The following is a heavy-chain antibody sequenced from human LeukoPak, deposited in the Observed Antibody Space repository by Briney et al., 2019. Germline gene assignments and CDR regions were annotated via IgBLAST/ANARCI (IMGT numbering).Heavy chain of an antibody. CDR3: ARDSPVTTGPFDP. CDR2: TWYDGSNK. V-gene: IGHV3-33*01. D-gene: IGHD1-14*01. J-gene: IGHJ5*02. Sequence: PGGSLRLSCAASGITFSSFGMHWVRQAPGKGLEWVAFTWYDGSNKYYADSVKGRFTISRDNSKNTLYLQMNSLRAEDTAVYYCARDSPVTTGPFDPWGRGTLVTASS. CDR1: GITFSSFG.